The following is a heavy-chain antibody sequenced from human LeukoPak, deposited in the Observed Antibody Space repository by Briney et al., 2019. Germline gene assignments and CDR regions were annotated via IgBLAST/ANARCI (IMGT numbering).Heavy chain of an antibody. J-gene: IGHJ4*02. CDR3: SRDPRHSDY. Sequence: GGSLRLSCAASGFTFSDHYMSWIRQAPGKGLELLSYISGSSSDVNYIDSVRGRFTISRDNAKNSLYLHMNSLTVEDTAVYYCSRDPRHSDYWGQGTLVTVSS. CDR2: ISGSSSDV. CDR1: GFTFSDHY. V-gene: IGHV3-11*01.